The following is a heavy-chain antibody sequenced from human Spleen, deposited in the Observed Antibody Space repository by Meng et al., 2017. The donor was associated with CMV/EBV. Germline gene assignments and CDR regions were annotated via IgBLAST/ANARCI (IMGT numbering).Heavy chain of an antibody. CDR3: ASVCSSTSCYRGQNWFDP. V-gene: IGHV1-46*01. Sequence: ASVKVSCKASGYTFTSYYIHWVRQAPGQGLEWVAIINPSGGSTDYAQKFQGRVTVTRDTSTSTVYMELSSLRSEDTAVYYCASVCSSTSCYRGQNWFDPWGQGTLVTVSS. D-gene: IGHD2-2*02. CDR1: GYTFTSYY. J-gene: IGHJ5*02. CDR2: INPSGGST.